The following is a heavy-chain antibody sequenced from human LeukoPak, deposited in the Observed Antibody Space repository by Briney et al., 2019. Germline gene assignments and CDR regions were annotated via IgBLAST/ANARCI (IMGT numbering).Heavy chain of an antibody. CDR2: IYYSGNTV. Sequence: SETLSLTCTVSGGSITSHYWSWIRQPPGKGLEWIGYIYYSGNTVDYNPSLKGRATISLDTSKNQFSLQLSSVTAADTAVYYCARGRDGYNYRYFDPWGQGTLVTVSS. J-gene: IGHJ4*02. CDR3: ARGRDGYNYRYFDP. CDR1: GGSITSHY. V-gene: IGHV4-59*11. D-gene: IGHD5-24*01.